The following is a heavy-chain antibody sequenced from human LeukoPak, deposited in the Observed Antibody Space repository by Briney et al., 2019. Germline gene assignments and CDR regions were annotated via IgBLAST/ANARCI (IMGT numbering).Heavy chain of an antibody. CDR3: TTMTMTTVTIDGLPDAFDI. CDR2: IKSKTDGGTT. J-gene: IGHJ3*02. D-gene: IGHD4-17*01. CDR1: GFTFSNAW. V-gene: IGHV3-15*01. Sequence: PGGSLRLSCAASGFTFSNAWMSWVRQAPGKGLEWVGRIKSKTDGGTTDYAAPVKGRFTISRDDSKNTLYLQMNSLKTEDTAVYYCTTMTMTTVTIDGLPDAFDIWGQGTMVTVSS.